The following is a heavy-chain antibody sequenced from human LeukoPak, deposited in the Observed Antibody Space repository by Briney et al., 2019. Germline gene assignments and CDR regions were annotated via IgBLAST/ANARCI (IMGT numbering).Heavy chain of an antibody. Sequence: PGGSLRLSCAASGFTVSSNYMSWVHQAPGKGLEWVSVIYNGDNTNYADSVKGRFAISRDNSKNTLYLQMNSLRAEDTALYYCARGRVGATLSPFDYWGQGSLVTVSS. CDR3: ARGRVGATLSPFDY. J-gene: IGHJ4*02. CDR1: GFTVSSNY. D-gene: IGHD1-26*01. CDR2: IYNGDNT. V-gene: IGHV3-53*01.